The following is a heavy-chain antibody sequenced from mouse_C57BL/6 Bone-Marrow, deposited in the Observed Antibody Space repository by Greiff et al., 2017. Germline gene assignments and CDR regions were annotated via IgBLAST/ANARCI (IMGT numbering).Heavy chain of an antibody. CDR1: GYTFTSYG. V-gene: IGHV1-81*01. Sequence: VQLQESGAELARPGASVKLSCKASGYTFTSYGISWVKQRTGQGLEWIGEIYPRSGNTYYNEKFKGKATLTADKSSSTAYMGRRSLTSEDSAVYFCSRSYWYCDVWGTGTTVTVSS. CDR3: SRSYWYCDV. J-gene: IGHJ1*03. CDR2: IYPRSGNT.